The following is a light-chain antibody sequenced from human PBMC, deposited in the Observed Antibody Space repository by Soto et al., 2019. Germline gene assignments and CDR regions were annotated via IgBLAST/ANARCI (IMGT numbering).Light chain of an antibody. V-gene: IGLV2-14*01. CDR3: SSYTTSTTRPIV. Sequence: QSVLTQPASVSGSPGQSITISCTGTSSDVGGYNYVSWYQHHPGKAPKLMIYEVSNRPSGVSNRFSGSKSGNTASLTISGLEPEDEADYYCSSYTTSTTRPIVFGTGTKLTVL. J-gene: IGLJ1*01. CDR2: EVS. CDR1: SSDVGGYNY.